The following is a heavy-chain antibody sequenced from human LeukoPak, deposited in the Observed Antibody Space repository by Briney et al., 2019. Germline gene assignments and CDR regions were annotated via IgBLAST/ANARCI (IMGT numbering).Heavy chain of an antibody. CDR1: GGSISSYY. CDR3: ASLLVPGYFDY. Sequence: SETLSLTCTVSGGSISSYYWSWIRQPPGKGLEWIGYIYYSGSTNYNPSLKSRVTISVDTSKNQFSLKLSSVTAADTAVYYCASLLVPGYFDYWGRGTLVTVSS. D-gene: IGHD2-8*02. V-gene: IGHV4-59*01. J-gene: IGHJ4*02. CDR2: IYYSGST.